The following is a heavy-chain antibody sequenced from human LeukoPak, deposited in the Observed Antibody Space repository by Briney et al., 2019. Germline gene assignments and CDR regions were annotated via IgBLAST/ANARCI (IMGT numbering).Heavy chain of an antibody. CDR3: ARHPFATPFDY. J-gene: IGHJ4*02. CDR2: AYSSGHT. V-gene: IGHV4-59*12. Sequence: PSETLSLTCTVSGGSISSYYWSWIRQPPGKGLEWIGYAYSSGHTNYNSSLKSRVTMSLDTSKGQFSLRLSSVTAADTAVYFCARHPFATPFDYWGPGTLVTVSS. D-gene: IGHD2-15*01. CDR1: GGSISSYY.